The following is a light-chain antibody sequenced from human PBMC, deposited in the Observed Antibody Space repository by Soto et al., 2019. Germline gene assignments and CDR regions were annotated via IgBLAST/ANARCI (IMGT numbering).Light chain of an antibody. CDR2: GAS. V-gene: IGKV3-20*01. CDR1: QSVSSNY. Sequence: EIVLTQSPGTLSLSPGERATLSCRASQSVSSNYLAWYQQKPGQAPRLLIYGASSMATDIPDRFSGSGSGTDFTPSISRLEPEDFPVYYCQQYGSSPMYTFGQGTKLEIK. CDR3: QQYGSSPMYT. J-gene: IGKJ2*01.